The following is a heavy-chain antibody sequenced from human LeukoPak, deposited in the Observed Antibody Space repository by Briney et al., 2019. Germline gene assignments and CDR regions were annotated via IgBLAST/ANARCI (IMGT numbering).Heavy chain of an antibody. Sequence: SETLSLTCTVSGGSISSYYWSWIRQSPGKGLECIGYIHYTGSTSYNPSLKSRVTISVETSKNQFSLKLKSVTAADTAVYYCARGGYYGSGNDFRFDPWGQGTLVTVSS. CDR1: GGSISSYY. CDR2: IHYTGST. CDR3: ARGGYYGSGNDFRFDP. D-gene: IGHD3-10*01. V-gene: IGHV4-59*01. J-gene: IGHJ5*02.